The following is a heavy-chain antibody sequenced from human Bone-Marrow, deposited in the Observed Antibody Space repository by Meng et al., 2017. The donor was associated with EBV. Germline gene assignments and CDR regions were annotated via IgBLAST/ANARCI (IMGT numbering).Heavy chain of an antibody. J-gene: IGHJ5*02. Sequence: QGPLVQSGAEVKKPGSSVKASCKGSGDTFGYYTISWVRQAPGQGPEWMGGIIPSYGTTSYAQKFQGRVTISADESTTTAYMELRSLTLDDTAVYYCARESPDRSTDPWGQGTLVTVSS. CDR1: GDTFGYYT. CDR3: ARESPDRSTDP. V-gene: IGHV1-69*01. CDR2: IIPSYGTT.